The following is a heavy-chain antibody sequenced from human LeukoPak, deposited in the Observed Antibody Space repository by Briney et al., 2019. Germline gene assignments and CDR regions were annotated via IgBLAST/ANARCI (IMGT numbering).Heavy chain of an antibody. CDR1: GGSISSYY. V-gene: IGHV4-59*01. J-gene: IGHJ4*02. Sequence: SETLSLTCTVSGGSISSYYWSWIRQPPGKGLGWIGYIYYSGSTNYNPSLKSRVTISVDTSKNQFSLKLSSVTAADTAVYYCAKDRAVAGHVAEYFESWGQGTLVTVSS. CDR3: AKDRAVAGHVAEYFES. CDR2: IYYSGST. D-gene: IGHD6-19*01.